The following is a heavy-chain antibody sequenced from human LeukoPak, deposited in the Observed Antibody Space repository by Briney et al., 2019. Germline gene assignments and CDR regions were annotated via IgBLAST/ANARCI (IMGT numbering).Heavy chain of an antibody. Sequence: PGGSLRLSCAASGFTFSSYSMNWVRQAPGKGLEWVSSISSSSSYIYYADSVKGRFTISRDNAKNSLYLQMNSLRAEDTAVYYCARMDGRYYYGSGSRYFWGQGTLVTVSS. CDR2: ISSSSSYI. D-gene: IGHD3-10*01. CDR3: ARMDGRYYYGSGSRYF. J-gene: IGHJ4*02. V-gene: IGHV3-21*01. CDR1: GFTFSSYS.